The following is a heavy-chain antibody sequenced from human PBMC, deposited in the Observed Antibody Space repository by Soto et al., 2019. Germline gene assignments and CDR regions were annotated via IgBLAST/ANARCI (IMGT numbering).Heavy chain of an antibody. CDR2: IIPIFGTA. V-gene: IGHV1-69*06. D-gene: IGHD3-10*01. J-gene: IGHJ4*02. CDR1: GGTFSSYA. CDR3: ARDPTYYYGSGRPEGWYFDY. Sequence: QVQLVQSGAEVKKPGSSVKVSCKASGGTFSSYAISWVRQAPGQGLEWMGGIIPIFGTANYAQKFQGRVTITADKSTSTAYMELSSLRSEDTAVYYCARDPTYYYGSGRPEGWYFDYWGQGTLVTVSS.